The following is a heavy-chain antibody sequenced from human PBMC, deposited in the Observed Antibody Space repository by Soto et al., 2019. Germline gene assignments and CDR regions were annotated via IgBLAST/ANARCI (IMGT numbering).Heavy chain of an antibody. Sequence: ASVKVSCKASGYTFTSYGISWVRQAPGQGLEWMGWISAYNGNTNYAQKLQGRVTMTTDTSTSTAYMELRSLRSDDTAVYYCARDDKGSSRWLFDYWGQGTLVTVSS. J-gene: IGHJ4*02. CDR1: GYTFTSYG. D-gene: IGHD6-19*01. CDR2: ISAYNGNT. CDR3: ARDDKGSSRWLFDY. V-gene: IGHV1-18*01.